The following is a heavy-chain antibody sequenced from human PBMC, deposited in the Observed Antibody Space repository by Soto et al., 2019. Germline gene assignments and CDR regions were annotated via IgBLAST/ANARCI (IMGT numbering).Heavy chain of an antibody. V-gene: IGHV3-30*18. CDR3: AKDGSHNFDY. CDR1: GFTFSHYA. D-gene: IGHD1-26*01. J-gene: IGHJ4*02. CDR2: MSYDGSNE. Sequence: QVQLVESGGGVVQPGRSLRLSCAASGFTFSHYAMHWVRQAPGKGLEWVALMSYDGSNEYYADSVKGRFTISRDKSKNTLDLQMNSLRAEDTAVYDCAKDGSHNFDYWGQGTLVTVSS.